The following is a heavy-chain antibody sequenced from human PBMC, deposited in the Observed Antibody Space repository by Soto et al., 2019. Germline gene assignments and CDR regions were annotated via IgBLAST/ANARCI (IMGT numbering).Heavy chain of an antibody. CDR2: IYWNDDK. Sequence: SGPTLVNPTQALTLTCIFSGFSLIASGVGVGCIRQPPGKALEWLGFIYWNDDKRYSPSLKSRLTITKDTSKNQVVPTMTNMDPVDTATYYCAKSGSSGWYGWFDPWGQGTLVTVSS. J-gene: IGHJ5*02. CDR1: GFSLIASGVG. CDR3: AKSGSSGWYGWFDP. V-gene: IGHV2-5*01. D-gene: IGHD6-19*01.